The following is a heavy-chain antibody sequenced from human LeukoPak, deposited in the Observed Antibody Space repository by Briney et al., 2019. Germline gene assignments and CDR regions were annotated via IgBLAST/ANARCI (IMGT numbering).Heavy chain of an antibody. Sequence: NTSETLSLTCAVYGGSFSGYYWSWIRQPPGKGLEWIGEINHSGSTNYNPSLKSRVTISVDTSMNQFSLKLSSVTAADTAVYYCARSQGASDYWGQGTLVTVSS. J-gene: IGHJ4*02. CDR1: GGSFSGYY. V-gene: IGHV4-34*01. CDR2: INHSGST. CDR3: ARSQGASDY. D-gene: IGHD3-16*01.